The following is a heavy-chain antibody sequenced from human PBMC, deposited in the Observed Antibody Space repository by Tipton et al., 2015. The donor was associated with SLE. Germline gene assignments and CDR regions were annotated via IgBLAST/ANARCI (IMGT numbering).Heavy chain of an antibody. CDR2: IYYSGST. Sequence: TLSLTCTVSGGSISSSSYYWGWIRQPPGKGLEWIGSIYYSGSTYYNPSLESRVTISVDTSKNQVSLSLSSVTAADSAVYFCARADGSYFYYFLDVWGRGTTVTVSS. D-gene: IGHD3-10*01. V-gene: IGHV4-39*07. CDR1: GGSISSSSYY. J-gene: IGHJ6*04. CDR3: ARADGSYFYYFLDV.